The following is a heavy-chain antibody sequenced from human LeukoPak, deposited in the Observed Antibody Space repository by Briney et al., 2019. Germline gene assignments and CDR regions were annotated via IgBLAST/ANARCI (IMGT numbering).Heavy chain of an antibody. CDR1: GGSIRTDGSY. Sequence: SETLSLTCTVSGGSIRTDGSYWAWIRQPPGKGLEWIGSIYIDGITHYNSSLQSRVTLSIDTSKNHFSLGLTSVTAADTAVFYCARLFTRAWEYRYGMDVWGQGTAVTVSS. D-gene: IGHD1-26*01. J-gene: IGHJ6*02. CDR2: IYIDGIT. V-gene: IGHV4-39*02. CDR3: ARLFTRAWEYRYGMDV.